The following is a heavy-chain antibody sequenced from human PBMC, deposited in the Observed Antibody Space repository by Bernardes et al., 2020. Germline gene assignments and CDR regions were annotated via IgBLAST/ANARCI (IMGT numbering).Heavy chain of an antibody. D-gene: IGHD3-10*01. Sequence: GGSLRLSCAASGFTFSSSAMSWVRQAPGQGLEWVSAISGSGGSTYYADSVKGRFTISRDNSKNTLYLQMNSLRAEDTAVYYCAKVESVLWFGESPFDYWGQGTLVTVSS. V-gene: IGHV3-23*01. J-gene: IGHJ4*02. CDR3: AKVESVLWFGESPFDY. CDR2: ISGSGGST. CDR1: GFTFSSSA.